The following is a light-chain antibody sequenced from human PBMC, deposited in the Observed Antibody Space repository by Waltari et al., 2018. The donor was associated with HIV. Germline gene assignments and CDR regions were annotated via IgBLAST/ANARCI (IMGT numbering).Light chain of an antibody. CDR1: DLGTVY. CDR3: QGWLSGTAV. CDR2: EDT. V-gene: IGLV3-1*01. Sequence: SYELIQPPSVSVSPGQTASITCSGADLGTVYASWYQPKPGQSPVLIIYEDTRRPSGIPERFSGSNSGNTATLTISGTQVMDEADYYCQGWLSGTAVFGGGTTLTVL. J-gene: IGLJ2*01.